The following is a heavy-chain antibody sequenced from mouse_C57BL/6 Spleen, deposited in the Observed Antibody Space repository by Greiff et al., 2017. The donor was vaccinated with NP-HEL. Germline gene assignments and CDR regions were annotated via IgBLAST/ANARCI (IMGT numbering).Heavy chain of an antibody. J-gene: IGHJ4*01. Sequence: QVQLQQPGAELVKPGASVKLSCKASGYTFTSYWMHWVKQRPGQGLEWIGMIHPNSGSTNYNEKFKSKATLTVDKSSSTAYMQLSSLTSEDSAVYYCARSDDYGTYYAMDYWGSRNLSHRLL. D-gene: IGHD2-4*01. V-gene: IGHV1-64*01. CDR1: GYTFTSYW. CDR2: IHPNSGST. CDR3: ARSDDYGTYYAMDY.